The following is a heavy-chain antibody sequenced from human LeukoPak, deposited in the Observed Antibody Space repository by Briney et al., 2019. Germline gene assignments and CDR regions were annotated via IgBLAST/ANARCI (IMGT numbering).Heavy chain of an antibody. J-gene: IGHJ5*02. CDR3: ARVGRVTTYNWFDP. D-gene: IGHD4-17*01. CDR2: IYHSGST. V-gene: IGHV4-38-2*02. CDR1: GGSISSGYY. Sequence: SETLSLTCTVSGGSISSGYYWGWIRQPPGKGLEWIGSIYHSGSTYYNPSLKSRVTISVDTSKNQFSLKLSSVTAADTDVYYCARVGRVTTYNWFDPWGQGTLVTVSS.